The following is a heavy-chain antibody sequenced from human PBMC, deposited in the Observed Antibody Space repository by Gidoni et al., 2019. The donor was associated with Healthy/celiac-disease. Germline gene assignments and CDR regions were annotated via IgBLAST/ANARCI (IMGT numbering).Heavy chain of an antibody. D-gene: IGHD3-10*01. Sequence: QVQLQESGPGLVKPSEPLSLTCTVSGGSISSYYWSWIRHPPGKGLEWIGYIYYSGSTNYNPSLKSRVTISVDTSKNQFSLKLSSVTAADTAVYYCAREMYHYYGSGSLMDVWGQGTTVTVSS. V-gene: IGHV4-59*01. CDR1: GGSISSYY. CDR3: AREMYHYYGSGSLMDV. CDR2: IYYSGST. J-gene: IGHJ6*02.